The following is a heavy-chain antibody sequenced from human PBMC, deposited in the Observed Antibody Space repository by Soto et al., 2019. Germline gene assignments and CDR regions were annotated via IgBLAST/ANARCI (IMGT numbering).Heavy chain of an antibody. Sequence: QVQLVESGGGVVQPGRSLRLSCAASGFTFSSYGMHWVRQAPGKGLEWVAVISYDGSNKYYADSVKGRFTISRDNSKNTLDLQMNSLRAEDTAVYYCAKGTYSGHLDDWGQGTLVTVSS. J-gene: IGHJ4*02. CDR3: AKGTYSGHLDD. CDR2: ISYDGSNK. D-gene: IGHD2-15*01. CDR1: GFTFSSYG. V-gene: IGHV3-30*18.